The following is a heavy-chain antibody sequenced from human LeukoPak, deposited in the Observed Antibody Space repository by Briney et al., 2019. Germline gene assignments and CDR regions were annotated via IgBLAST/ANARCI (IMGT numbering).Heavy chain of an antibody. J-gene: IGHJ4*02. CDR3: ARTRSSGCLTFDY. CDR2: ITNSGNSK. V-gene: IGHV3-48*01. D-gene: IGHD3-22*01. CDR1: EFTFSSYS. Sequence: GGSLRLSCAASEFTFSSYSMNWVRQAPGKGLEWVSYITNSGNSKSYADSVKGRFTISRDNTKNSLYPQMNGLRAEDTAVYYCARTRSSGCLTFDYWGQGILVTVSS.